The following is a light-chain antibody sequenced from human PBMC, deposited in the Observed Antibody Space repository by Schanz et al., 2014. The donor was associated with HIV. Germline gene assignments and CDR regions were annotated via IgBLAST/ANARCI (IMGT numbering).Light chain of an antibody. CDR2: EVT. Sequence: QSALTQPPSASGSPGQSVTISCTGTNSDVGGHNYVSWFQQHPGKAPRLIIYEVTKRPSGVPDRFSGSQSGNTASLTISGTQAEDESDYYCCSYAGSYTLFGGGTKLTVL. CDR1: NSDVGGHNY. CDR3: CSYAGSYTL. V-gene: IGLV2-8*01. J-gene: IGLJ2*01.